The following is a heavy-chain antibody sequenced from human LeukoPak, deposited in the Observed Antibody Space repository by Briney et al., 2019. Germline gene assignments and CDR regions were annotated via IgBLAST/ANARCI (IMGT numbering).Heavy chain of an antibody. V-gene: IGHV3-23*01. J-gene: IGHJ5*02. CDR1: GFTFCNYA. D-gene: IGHD2-15*01. CDR2: ISGSGGNT. Sequence: GGAPRISRAASGFTFCNYAISWGRQAPGKGREGGSAISGSGGNTYYADSVKGRFTISRDNSKNTLYLQMNSLRAEDTAVYYCAKAVNGVVARDWFDPWGQGTLVTVSS. CDR3: AKAVNGVVARDWFDP.